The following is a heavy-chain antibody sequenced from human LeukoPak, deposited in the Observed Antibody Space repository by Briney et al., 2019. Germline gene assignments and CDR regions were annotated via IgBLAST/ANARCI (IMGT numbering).Heavy chain of an antibody. J-gene: IGHJ4*02. CDR1: GFIFNSYA. Sequence: GDSLRLSCAASGFIFNSYAMSWVRQAPGKGLEWVSGFRDSGDNTFYAEYAKGRFTISRDTSKNTLHLQMNSLRVEDTAIYYCAKSFIGRWYAFDYRGQGTLVTVSS. V-gene: IGHV3-23*01. D-gene: IGHD6-13*01. CDR3: AKSFIGRWYAFDY. CDR2: FRDSGDNT.